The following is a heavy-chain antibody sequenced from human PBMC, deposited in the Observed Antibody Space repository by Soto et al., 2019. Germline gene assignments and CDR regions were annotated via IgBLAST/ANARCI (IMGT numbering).Heavy chain of an antibody. Sequence: QPGGSLRLSCSASGFSITDYAMSWVRQAPGKGLEWVSSISDSGTKTFYGDSVKGRFAISRDTSKNTVYMQMNNLRAEDTALYYCAKDGIRKDDYWGQGTVVTVSS. J-gene: IGHJ4*02. CDR1: GFSITDYA. CDR2: ISDSGTKT. V-gene: IGHV3-23*01. CDR3: AKDGIRKDDY.